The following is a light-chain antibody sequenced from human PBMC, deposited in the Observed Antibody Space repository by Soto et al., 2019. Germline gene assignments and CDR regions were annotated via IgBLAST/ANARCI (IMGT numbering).Light chain of an antibody. CDR1: QSISSY. J-gene: IGKJ2*01. CDR2: AAS. Sequence: DIQMTQSPSSLSASVGDRVTITCRASQSISSYLNWYQQKPGKAPKLLIYAASSLTSGFPSRFSGSGSGTDFTLTISSLQPEDFATYYCQQSYSTPMYTFGQGTKLEIK. V-gene: IGKV1-39*01. CDR3: QQSYSTPMYT.